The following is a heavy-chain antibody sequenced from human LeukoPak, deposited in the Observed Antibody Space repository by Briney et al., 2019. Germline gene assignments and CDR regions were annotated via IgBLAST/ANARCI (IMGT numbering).Heavy chain of an antibody. J-gene: IGHJ4*02. CDR2: IIPIFGTA. CDR3: AGPDYDILTGYHLGKSLDY. CDR1: GGTFSSYA. D-gene: IGHD3-9*01. Sequence: ASVKVSCKASGGTFSSYAISWVRQAPGLGLEWMGGIIPIFGTANYAQKFQGRVTITADESTSTAYMELSSLRSEDTAVYYCAGPDYDILTGYHLGKSLDYWGQGTLVTVSS. V-gene: IGHV1-69*13.